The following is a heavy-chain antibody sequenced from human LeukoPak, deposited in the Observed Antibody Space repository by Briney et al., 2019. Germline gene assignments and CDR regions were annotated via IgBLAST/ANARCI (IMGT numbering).Heavy chain of an antibody. J-gene: IGHJ4*02. CDR3: ARDFLHSSTSRPFDY. CDR1: GFTFSSYW. CDR2: IKQDGSEK. Sequence: GGSLRLSCAASGFTFSSYWMSWVRQAPGKGLEWVANIKQDGSEKYYVDSVKGRFTISRDNAKNSLYLQMDSLRAEDTAVYYCARDFLHSSTSRPFDYWGQGTLVTVSS. D-gene: IGHD2-2*01. V-gene: IGHV3-7*01.